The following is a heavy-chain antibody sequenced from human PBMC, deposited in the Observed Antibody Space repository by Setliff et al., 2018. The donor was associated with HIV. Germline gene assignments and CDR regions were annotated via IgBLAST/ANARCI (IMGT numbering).Heavy chain of an antibody. CDR2: MYYSGST. J-gene: IGHJ3*02. V-gene: IGHV4-39*02. CDR1: GGSISSSSYY. CDR3: AREPGYSYGYGDDAFDI. Sequence: SETLSLTCTVSGGSISSSSYYWAWIRQPPGKGLEWIGNMYYSGSTYYNPSLKSRVTISVDTSKNLFSLKLSSVTAADTAVYYCAREPGYSYGYGDDAFDIWGQGTMVTVSS. D-gene: IGHD5-18*01.